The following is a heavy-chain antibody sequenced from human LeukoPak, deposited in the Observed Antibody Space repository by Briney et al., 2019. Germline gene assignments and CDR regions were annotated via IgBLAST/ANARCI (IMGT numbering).Heavy chain of an antibody. V-gene: IGHV3-7*01. Sequence: GGSLRLSCAASGFTFSSYWMSWVRQVPGKGLECVANIKQDGSEKYSVDSVRGRFTLSRDNAKNSLYLQMNSLRVEDTAVYYCATSAARAIESWGQGTLVTVSS. J-gene: IGHJ4*02. CDR1: GFTFSSYW. CDR3: ATSAARAIES. D-gene: IGHD6-25*01. CDR2: IKQDGSEK.